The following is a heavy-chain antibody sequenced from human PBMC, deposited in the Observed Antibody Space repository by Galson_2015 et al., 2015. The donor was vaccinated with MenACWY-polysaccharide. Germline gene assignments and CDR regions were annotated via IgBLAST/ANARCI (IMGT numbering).Heavy chain of an antibody. D-gene: IGHD2-2*01. Sequence: ETLSLTCAVSGGSISSNHWWSWFRQPPGKGLGWIGEIYHTGTTNYNPSLESRLTISVDKSQSQFSLKLSSVTAADTAVYYCARRYRYATSDYYPAFDMWGQGTMVTVSS. CDR2: IYHTGTT. V-gene: IGHV4-4*02. CDR3: ARRYRYATSDYYPAFDM. CDR1: GGSISSNHW. J-gene: IGHJ3*02.